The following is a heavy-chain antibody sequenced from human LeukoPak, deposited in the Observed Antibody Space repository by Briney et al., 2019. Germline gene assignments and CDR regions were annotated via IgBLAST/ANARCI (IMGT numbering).Heavy chain of an antibody. CDR1: GFTFSSYG. V-gene: IGHV3-30*03. Sequence: GGSLRLSCAASGFTFSSYGMHWVRQAPGKGLEWVAVISYDGSNKYCADSVRGRFTISRDNSKNTLYLQMNSLRAEDTAVYYCAVAGTIGALDYWGQGTLVTVSS. D-gene: IGHD6-19*01. J-gene: IGHJ4*02. CDR2: ISYDGSNK. CDR3: AVAGTIGALDY.